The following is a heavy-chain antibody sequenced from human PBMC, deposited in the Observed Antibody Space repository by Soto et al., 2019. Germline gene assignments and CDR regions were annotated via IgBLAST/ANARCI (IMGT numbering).Heavy chain of an antibody. CDR3: ASGGTTVNRRFDF. D-gene: IGHD4-4*01. CDR1: GGTSSSYA. V-gene: IGHV1-69*01. J-gene: IGHJ4*02. CDR2: IIPILDTT. Sequence: QVQVVQSGAEVKKPGSSVRVSCKASGGTSSSYAITWLRQAPGQGLEWMGGIIPILDTTDYAQKFQGRVTFIADEYTSTIYMELSSLTSKDTAVYYCASGGTTVNRRFDFWVQGTLVTVSS.